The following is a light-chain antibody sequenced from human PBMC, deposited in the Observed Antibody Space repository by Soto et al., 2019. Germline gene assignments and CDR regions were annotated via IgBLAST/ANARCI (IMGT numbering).Light chain of an antibody. CDR2: AAS. J-gene: IGKJ1*01. CDR3: QQSYSTPRT. V-gene: IGKV1-8*01. CDR1: QGISSY. Sequence: IRWPPSPAHLSASTGHRVTITCRASQGISSYLAWYQQKPGKAPKLLIYAASTLQSGVPSRFSGSGSGTDFTLTISSLQPEDFATYYCQQSYSTPRTVGQGTKVDIK.